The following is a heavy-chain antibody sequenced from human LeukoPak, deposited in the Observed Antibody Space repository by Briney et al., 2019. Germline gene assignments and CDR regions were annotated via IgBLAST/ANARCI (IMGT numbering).Heavy chain of an antibody. Sequence: PSETLSLTCTVSGVSITTSGFYYSWIRQPPGKGLEWLGYIYQSGGTFYDPSLKSRISISIDRPKNQFSLKMNSVSAADTAVYYCARDRYSGSLDAFDIWGQGTMVTVSS. J-gene: IGHJ3*02. CDR2: IYQSGGT. D-gene: IGHD1-26*01. V-gene: IGHV4-30-2*01. CDR3: ARDRYSGSLDAFDI. CDR1: GVSITTSGFY.